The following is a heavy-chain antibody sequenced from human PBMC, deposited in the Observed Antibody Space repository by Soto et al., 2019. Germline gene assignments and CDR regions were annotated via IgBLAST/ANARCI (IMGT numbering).Heavy chain of an antibody. CDR2: IYYSGST. CDR3: ASQLARIAATGDFDY. Sequence: PSETLSLTCTVSGGSISSGDYYWSWIRQPPGKGLEWIGYIYYSGSTYYNPSLKSRVTISVDTSKNQFSLKLSSVTAADTAVYYCASQLARIAATGDFDYWGQGTLVTVSS. V-gene: IGHV4-30-4*01. D-gene: IGHD6-13*01. J-gene: IGHJ4*02. CDR1: GGSISSGDYY.